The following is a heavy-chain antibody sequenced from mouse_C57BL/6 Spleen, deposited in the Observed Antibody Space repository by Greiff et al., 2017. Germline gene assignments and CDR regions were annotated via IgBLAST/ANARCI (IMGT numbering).Heavy chain of an antibody. Sequence: EVQVVESGPGLVKPSQSLSLTCSVTGYSITSGYYWNWIRQFPGNKLEWMGYISYDGSNNYNPSLKNRISITRDTSKNQFFLKLNSVTTEDTATYYCARGGHYSNYFDYWGQGTTLTVSS. CDR1: GYSITSGYY. D-gene: IGHD2-5*01. J-gene: IGHJ2*01. V-gene: IGHV3-6*01. CDR2: ISYDGSN. CDR3: ARGGHYSNYFDY.